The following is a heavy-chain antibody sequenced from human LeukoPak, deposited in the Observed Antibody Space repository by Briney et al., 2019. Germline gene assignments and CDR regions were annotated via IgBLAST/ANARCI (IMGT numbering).Heavy chain of an antibody. J-gene: IGHJ4*02. Sequence: SETLSLTCTVSGGSISSSSYYWGWIRQPPGKGLEWIGSIYYSGSTYYNPSLKSRVTLSVDTSKNQFSLKLSSVTAADTAVYYCARRRRDSSGYYYFDYWGQGTLVTVSS. CDR3: ARRRRDSSGYYYFDY. D-gene: IGHD3-22*01. CDR2: IYYSGST. CDR1: GGSISSSSYY. V-gene: IGHV4-39*01.